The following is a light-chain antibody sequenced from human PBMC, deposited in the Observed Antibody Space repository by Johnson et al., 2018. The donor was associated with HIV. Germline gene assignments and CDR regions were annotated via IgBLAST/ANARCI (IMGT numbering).Light chain of an antibody. CDR1: SSNIEENS. Sequence: QSVLTQPPSVSAAPGQKVTISCSGSSSNIEENSVSWYQQLPGAAPKLLIYDNNKRPSGIPDRFSGSKSGTSATLGITGLQTGAEADYYCGTWDSSLSASYVFGTGTKVTVL. CDR3: GTWDSSLSASYV. V-gene: IGLV1-51*01. J-gene: IGLJ1*01. CDR2: DNN.